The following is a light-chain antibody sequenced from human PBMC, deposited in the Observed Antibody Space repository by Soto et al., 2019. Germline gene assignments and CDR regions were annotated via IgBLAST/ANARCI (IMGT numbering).Light chain of an antibody. CDR3: SSYAGSKNLV. CDR1: SSDVGTYNY. V-gene: IGLV2-8*01. CDR2: EVS. Sequence: QSALTQPPSASGSPGRSVTISCTGSSSDVGTYNYVSWYQQHPGKAPKLMIYEVSKRSSGVPDRFSGSKSGNTASLTVSGLQAEDEADYYCSSYAGSKNLVFGGGTKLTVL. J-gene: IGLJ2*01.